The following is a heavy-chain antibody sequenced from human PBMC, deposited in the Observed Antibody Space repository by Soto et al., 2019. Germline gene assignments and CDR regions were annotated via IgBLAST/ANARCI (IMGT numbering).Heavy chain of an antibody. CDR1: GFSLSTSGVG. J-gene: IGHJ6*02. V-gene: IGHV2-5*02. D-gene: IGHD2-2*02. Sequence: QITLKESGPPLVKPTQTLTLTCTFSGFSLSTSGVGVGWIRQPPGKALEWLALIYWDDDKRYSPSLKSRLTITKDTSKNQVVLTMTNMDPVDTATYYCAHETVVYCISTSCYRPAMGDYGMDVWGQGTTVTVSS. CDR2: IYWDDDK. CDR3: AHETVVYCISTSCYRPAMGDYGMDV.